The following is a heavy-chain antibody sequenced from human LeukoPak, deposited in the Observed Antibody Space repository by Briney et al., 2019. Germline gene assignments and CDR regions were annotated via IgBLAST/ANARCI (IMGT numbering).Heavy chain of an antibody. CDR2: IKQDGSKK. CDR3: TRVGYIDEGIDY. J-gene: IGHJ4*02. V-gene: IGHV3-7*04. CDR1: GFPFSSYW. D-gene: IGHD5-24*01. Sequence: GGSLRLSCVASGFPFSSYWMTWVRQAPEKGLKWVANIKQDGSKKSYVDSVKGRFTISRDNAKNSLYLQMNSLGAEDTAIYYCTRVGYIDEGIDYWGQGTLVTVSS.